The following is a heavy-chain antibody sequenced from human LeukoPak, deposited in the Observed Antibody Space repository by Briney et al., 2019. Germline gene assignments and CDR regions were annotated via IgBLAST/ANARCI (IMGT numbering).Heavy chain of an antibody. Sequence: SQTLSLTCAISGDSVSSNGAGWNWIRQSPSRGPEWLGRTYYRSKWYSDYAVALKGRITINPDTSRNQFSLQLNSVTPEDTAAYYCARDPYYGSGRAGYYGMDVWGQGTTVTVSS. CDR3: ARDPYYGSGRAGYYGMDV. J-gene: IGHJ6*02. CDR1: GDSVSSNGAG. D-gene: IGHD3-10*01. CDR2: TYYRSKWYS. V-gene: IGHV6-1*01.